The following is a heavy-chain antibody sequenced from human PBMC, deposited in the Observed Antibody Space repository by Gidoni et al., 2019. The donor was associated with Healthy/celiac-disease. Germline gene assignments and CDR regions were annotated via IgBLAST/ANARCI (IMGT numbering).Heavy chain of an antibody. D-gene: IGHD1-7*01. CDR1: GFTFSSYA. Sequence: EVQLLESGGGLVQPGGSLRPSCPASGFTFSSYAMSWVRQAPGKGLEWVSAIRGSGGSTYYADSVKGRFTISRDNSKNTLYLQMNSLRAEDTAVYYCAKPLNYSFDYWGQGTLVTVSS. CDR2: IRGSGGST. CDR3: AKPLNYSFDY. V-gene: IGHV3-23*01. J-gene: IGHJ4*02.